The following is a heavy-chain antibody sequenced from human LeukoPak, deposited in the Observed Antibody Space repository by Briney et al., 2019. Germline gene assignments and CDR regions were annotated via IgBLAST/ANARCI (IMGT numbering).Heavy chain of an antibody. CDR1: GFTFSSYS. V-gene: IGHV3-21*01. CDR2: ISSSSYI. Sequence: GGSLRLSCAASGFTFSSYSMNWVRQAPGKGLEWVSSISSSSYIYYADSVKGRFTISRDNAKNSLYLQMNSLRAEDTAVYYCARDHSSSWNYFDYWGQGTLVTVSS. D-gene: IGHD6-13*01. J-gene: IGHJ4*02. CDR3: ARDHSSSWNYFDY.